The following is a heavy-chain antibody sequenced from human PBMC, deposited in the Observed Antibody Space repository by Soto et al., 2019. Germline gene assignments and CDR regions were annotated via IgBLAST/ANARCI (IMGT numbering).Heavy chain of an antibody. D-gene: IGHD6-19*01. J-gene: IGHJ4*02. CDR2: IFSNDEK. V-gene: IGHV2-26*01. Sequence: QVTLKESGPVLVKPTETLTLTCTVSGFSLSNARMGVSWIRQPPVKALEWLAHIFSNDEKSYSTSLTSRLTISKDTSKSQVVLTMTSMDPVDTATYYCARFSSSWFYSSGWYHNFDYWGQGTLVTVSS. CDR1: GFSLSNARMG. CDR3: ARFSSSWFYSSGWYHNFDY.